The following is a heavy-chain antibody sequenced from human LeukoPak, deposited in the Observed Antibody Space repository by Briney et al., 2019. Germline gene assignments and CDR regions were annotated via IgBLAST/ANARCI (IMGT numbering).Heavy chain of an antibody. Sequence: SETLSLTCTVSVGSISSSSYYCGWIRQPPGKGLEWIWSIYYSGSTYYHPSLKSRVPLSVDTSKTQFSLKLSYVTAADTAVYYCARWVAIGQIKWFDPWGQGTLVSVSS. CDR3: ARWVAIGQIKWFDP. D-gene: IGHD4-23*01. J-gene: IGHJ5*02. V-gene: IGHV4-39*07. CDR2: IYYSGST. CDR1: VGSISSSSYY.